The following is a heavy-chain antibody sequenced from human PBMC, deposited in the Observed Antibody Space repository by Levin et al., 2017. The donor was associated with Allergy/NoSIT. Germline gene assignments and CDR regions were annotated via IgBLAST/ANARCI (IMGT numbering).Heavy chain of an antibody. CDR2: ISSSSSYT. Sequence: GESLKISCAASGFTFSDYYMSWIRQAPGKGLEWVSYISSSSSYTNYADSVKGRFTISRDNAKNSLYLQMNSLRAEDTAVYYCASRVGPRCSGGSCFGESAFDSWGQGTMVTVSS. CDR3: ASRVGPRCSGGSCFGESAFDS. D-gene: IGHD2-15*01. J-gene: IGHJ3*02. CDR1: GFTFSDYY. V-gene: IGHV3-11*03.